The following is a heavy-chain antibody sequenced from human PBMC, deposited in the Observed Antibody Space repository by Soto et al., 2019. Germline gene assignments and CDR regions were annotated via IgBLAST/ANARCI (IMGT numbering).Heavy chain of an antibody. CDR1: GFTFNNYA. J-gene: IGHJ4*02. CDR2: ITDSGHDT. Sequence: EVQLLESGGGLVQPGGSLRLSCAASGFTFNNYAMGWVRKAPGKGLEWVSAITDSGHDTYYIDSVKGLFTISIDNSKSTLYLQLNSLRAEDTAIYYCAKLGCSSWSPHYYFDYSGQGTLVTVSA. V-gene: IGHV3-23*01. D-gene: IGHD2-2*01. CDR3: AKLGCSSWSPHYYFDY.